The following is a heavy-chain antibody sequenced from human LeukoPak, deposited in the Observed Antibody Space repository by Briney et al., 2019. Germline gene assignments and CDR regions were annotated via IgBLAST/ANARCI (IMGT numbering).Heavy chain of an antibody. J-gene: IGHJ4*02. CDR2: ISYDGSNK. Sequence: PGRSLRLSCAASGFTFSSYAMHWVRQAPGKGLEWVAVISYDGSNKYHADSVKGRFTISRDNSKNTLYLQMNSLRAEDTAVYYCARGVVATFFDYWGQGTLVTVSS. V-gene: IGHV3-30-3*01. D-gene: IGHD2-15*01. CDR1: GFTFSSYA. CDR3: ARGVVATFFDY.